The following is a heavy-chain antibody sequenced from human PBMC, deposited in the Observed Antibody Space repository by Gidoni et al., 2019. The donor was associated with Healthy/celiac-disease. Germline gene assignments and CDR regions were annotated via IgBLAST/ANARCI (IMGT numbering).Heavy chain of an antibody. CDR2: IYYGRST. V-gene: IGHV4-39*01. Sequence: QLQLQESGPGLVKPAETLSLTCTVAGGSISSSSYYWGWIRQPPGKGLEWLGIIYYGRSTYDNPSLKSPVTISVDTSKTQFSLILSSVTAADTAVYYGARQATEGLSYYFDYWGQGTLVTVSS. J-gene: IGHJ4*02. CDR1: GGSISSSSYY. CDR3: ARQATEGLSYYFDY. D-gene: IGHD3-16*02.